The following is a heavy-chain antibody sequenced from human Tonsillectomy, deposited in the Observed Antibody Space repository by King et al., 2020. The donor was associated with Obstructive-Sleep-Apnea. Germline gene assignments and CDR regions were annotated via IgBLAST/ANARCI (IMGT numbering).Heavy chain of an antibody. CDR3: VYRRHRAYYFDY. Sequence: ITLKESGPTLVKPTQTLTLTCTFSGFSLSSSEVGVGWVRQPPGKALEWLALIYWDDDKRYSPSLRSRLTITKDTSKYQVVLTMTNMDPVDTATYYCVYRRHRAYYFDYWGQGALVTVSS. CDR2: IYWDDDK. D-gene: IGHD1-14*01. J-gene: IGHJ4*02. CDR1: GFSLSSSEVG. V-gene: IGHV2-5*02.